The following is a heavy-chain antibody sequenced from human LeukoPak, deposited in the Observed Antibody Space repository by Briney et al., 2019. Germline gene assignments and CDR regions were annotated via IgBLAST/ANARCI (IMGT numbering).Heavy chain of an antibody. CDR2: IIPIFGTA. CDR3: ARDGVVAATPVEGMDV. D-gene: IGHD2-15*01. V-gene: IGHV1-69*01. J-gene: IGHJ6*04. CDR1: GGTFSSYA. Sequence: SVKVSCKASGGTFSSYAISWVRQAPGQGLEWMGGIIPIFGTANYAQKFQGRVTITADESTSTAYMELSSLRSEDTAVYYCARDGVVAATPVEGMDVWGKGTTVTVSS.